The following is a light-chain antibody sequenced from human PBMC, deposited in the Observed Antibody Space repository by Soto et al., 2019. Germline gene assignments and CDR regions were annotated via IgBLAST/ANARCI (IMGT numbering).Light chain of an antibody. Sequence: QSVLTQPASVSGSPGQSITISCTGTSSDFGGYNYVSWYQQHPGKAPKVLIYDVSNRPAGVSNRFSGSRSGNTASLTISGLQAEDEADYYCCSYTSSNSLIFGTGTKLTV. CDR2: DVS. J-gene: IGLJ1*01. CDR3: CSYTSSNSLI. CDR1: SSDFGGYNY. V-gene: IGLV2-14*01.